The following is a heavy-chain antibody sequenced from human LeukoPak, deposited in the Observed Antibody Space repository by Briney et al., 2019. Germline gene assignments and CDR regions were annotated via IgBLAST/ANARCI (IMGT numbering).Heavy chain of an antibody. J-gene: IGHJ4*02. CDR1: GYTFTSFG. D-gene: IGHD6-13*01. CDR2: ISAYNGNT. Sequence: ASVKVSCKASGYTFTSFGISWVRQAPGQGLEWMGWISAYNGNTNYAQKLQGRVTMTTDTSTSTAYMELRSLRSDDTAVYYCARVLGYLSYSTQGYYIDYWGQGTLVTVSS. V-gene: IGHV1-18*01. CDR3: ARVLGYLSYSTQGYYIDY.